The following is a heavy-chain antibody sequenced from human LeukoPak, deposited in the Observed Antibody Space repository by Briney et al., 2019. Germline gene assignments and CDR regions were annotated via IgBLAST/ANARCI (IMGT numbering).Heavy chain of an antibody. V-gene: IGHV3-33*01. CDR3: ARENYYDSSGYYYWRLDY. CDR2: IWYDGSNK. CDR1: GFTFSSYG. D-gene: IGHD3-22*01. Sequence: GGSLRLSCAASGFTFSSYGMHWVRQAPGKGLEWVAVIWYDGSNKYYADSVKGRFTISRDNSKNTLYLQMNSLRAEDTAVYYCARENYYDSSGYYYWRLDYWGQGTLVTVSS. J-gene: IGHJ4*02.